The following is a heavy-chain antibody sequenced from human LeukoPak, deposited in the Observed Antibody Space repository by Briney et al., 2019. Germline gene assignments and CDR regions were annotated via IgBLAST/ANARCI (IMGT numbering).Heavy chain of an antibody. J-gene: IGHJ4*02. D-gene: IGHD3-16*01. Sequence: GGSLRLSCAASGFTFSDNWMHWVRQAPGKGLVWVSVISSEGRSTIYADSVKGRFTISRDNAKNTLYLQMESLRAEDPAVYFCASQLGGNVYWGQGTLVTVSS. CDR3: ASQLGGNVY. V-gene: IGHV3-74*01. CDR2: ISSEGRST. CDR1: GFTFSDNW.